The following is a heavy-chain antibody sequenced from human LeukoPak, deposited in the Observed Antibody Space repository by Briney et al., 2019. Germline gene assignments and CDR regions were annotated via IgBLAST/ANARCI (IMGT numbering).Heavy chain of an antibody. CDR3: ARNLTDDCSRNSCSAGWFDP. CDR2: IYYTGNT. CDR1: GASIISGLYY. Sequence: SETLSLTCTVSGASIISGLYYWAWIRQSPGKGLEWIGSIYYTGNTKYNPYLKSRVSISVDTSRNQFSLTLSSVTAADTAVYYCARNLTDDCSRNSCSAGWFDPWGRGSLVTVSS. V-gene: IGHV4-39*01. J-gene: IGHJ5*02. D-gene: IGHD2-2*01.